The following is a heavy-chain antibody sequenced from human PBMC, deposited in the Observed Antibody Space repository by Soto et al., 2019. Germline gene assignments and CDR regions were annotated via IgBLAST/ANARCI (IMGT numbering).Heavy chain of an antibody. CDR3: ARHGRGVGARPLDY. D-gene: IGHD1-26*01. CDR1: GFSLSNARMG. V-gene: IGHV2-26*01. Sequence: QVTLKESGPVLVKPTETLTLTCTVSGFSLSNARMGVTWIRQPPGKALEWLAHIFSNDEKSYSTSLKSRLTNSKDTSKSEVVLSMTIMVPVDTATYYCARHGRGVGARPLDYWGQGTLVTVSS. J-gene: IGHJ4*02. CDR2: IFSNDEK.